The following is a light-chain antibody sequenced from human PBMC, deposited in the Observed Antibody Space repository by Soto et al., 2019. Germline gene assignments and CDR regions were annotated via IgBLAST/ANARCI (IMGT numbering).Light chain of an antibody. CDR3: QQYNNLPRT. J-gene: IGKJ1*01. CDR1: QSVSSN. CDR2: GAS. Sequence: LVVAKSPVTLSVSPAARAALSCRASQSVSSNLAWYQQKPGQAPRLLIYGASTRATGIPARFSGSGSGTEFTLTISSLQSEDFAVYYCQQYNNLPRTFGQGTKVDIK. V-gene: IGKV3-15*01.